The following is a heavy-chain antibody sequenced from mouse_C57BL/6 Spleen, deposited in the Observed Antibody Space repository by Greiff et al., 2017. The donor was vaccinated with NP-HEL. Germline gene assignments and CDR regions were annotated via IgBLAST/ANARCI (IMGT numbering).Heavy chain of an antibody. CDR3: ACMTTGEPDY. CDR2: ISDGGSYT. J-gene: IGHJ2*01. V-gene: IGHV5-4*01. Sequence: DVQLVESGGGLVKPGGSLKLSCAASGFTFSSYAMSWVRQTPEKRLEWVATISDGGSYTYYPDNVKGRFTISRDNAKNNLYLQMSHLKSEDTAMYYCACMTTGEPDYWGQGTTLTVSS. CDR1: GFTFSSYA. D-gene: IGHD1-1*01.